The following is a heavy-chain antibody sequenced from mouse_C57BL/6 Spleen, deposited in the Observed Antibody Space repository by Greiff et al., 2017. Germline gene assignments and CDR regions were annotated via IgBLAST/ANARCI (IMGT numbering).Heavy chain of an antibody. D-gene: IGHD2-1*01. CDR2: INPNNGGT. CDR1: GYTFTDYN. CDR3: ARVGFYYGNSYYAMDY. V-gene: IGHV1-22*01. Sequence: VQLQQSGPELVKPGASVKMSCKASGYTFTDYNMHWVKQSHGKSLEWIGYINPNNGGTSYNQKFKGKATLTVNKSSSTAYMELRSLTSEDSAVYYCARVGFYYGNSYYAMDYWGQGTSVTVSS. J-gene: IGHJ4*01.